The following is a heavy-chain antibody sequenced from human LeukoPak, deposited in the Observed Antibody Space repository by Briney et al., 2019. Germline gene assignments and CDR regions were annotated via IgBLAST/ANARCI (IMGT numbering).Heavy chain of an antibody. Sequence: TSETLSLTCTVSGGSISSSSYYWGWIRQPPGKGLEWIGSIYYSGSTYYNPSLKSRVTISVDTSKNQFSLKLSSVTAADTAVYYCARVERGRAALDYWGQGTLVTVSS. CDR3: ARVERGRAALDY. D-gene: IGHD3-16*01. J-gene: IGHJ4*02. V-gene: IGHV4-39*01. CDR1: GGSISSSSYY. CDR2: IYYSGST.